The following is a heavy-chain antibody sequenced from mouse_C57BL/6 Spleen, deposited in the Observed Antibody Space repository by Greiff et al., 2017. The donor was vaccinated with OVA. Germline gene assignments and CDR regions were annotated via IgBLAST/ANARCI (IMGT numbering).Heavy chain of an antibody. CDR2: IYPGDGDT. CDR1: GYAFSSSW. J-gene: IGHJ3*01. D-gene: IGHD3-2*02. CDR3: ARSSYEFAY. Sequence: VHLVESGPELVKPGASVKISCKASGYAFSSSWMNWVKQRPGKGLEWIGRIYPGDGDTTYNGKFKGKATLTADTSSSTAYMQLSSLTSEDSAVDFCARSSYEFAYWGQGTLVTVSA. V-gene: IGHV1-82*01.